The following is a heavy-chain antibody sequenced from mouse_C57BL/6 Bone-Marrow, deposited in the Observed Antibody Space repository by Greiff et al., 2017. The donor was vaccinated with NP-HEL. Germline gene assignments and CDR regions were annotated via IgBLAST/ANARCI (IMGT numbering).Heavy chain of an antibody. V-gene: IGHV5-15*01. D-gene: IGHD1-3*01. J-gene: IGHJ3*01. Sequence: EVKVVESGGGLVQPGGSLKLSCAASGFTFSDYGMAWVRQAPRKGPEWVAFISNLAYSIYYADTVTGRFTISRENAKNTLYLEMSSLRSEDTAMYYCARQGSAYWGQGTLVTVSA. CDR1: GFTFSDYG. CDR2: ISNLAYSI. CDR3: ARQGSAY.